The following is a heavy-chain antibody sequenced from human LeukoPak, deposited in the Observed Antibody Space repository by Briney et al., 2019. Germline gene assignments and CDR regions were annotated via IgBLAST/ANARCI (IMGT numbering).Heavy chain of an antibody. CDR3: ARVPRSYYYYYYMDV. V-gene: IGHV4-59*01. J-gene: IGHJ6*03. CDR1: GGSISGYH. Sequence: SETLSLTCNVSGGSISGYHWSWIRQPPGKGLEWLGYIYYSGSSNYNPSLKSRVTISADTSKNQFSLKLSSVTAADTAVYYCARVPRSYYYYYYMDVWAKGPRSPCP. CDR2: IYYSGSS.